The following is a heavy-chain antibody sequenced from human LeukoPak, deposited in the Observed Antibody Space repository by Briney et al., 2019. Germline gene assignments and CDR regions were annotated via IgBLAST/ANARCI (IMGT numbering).Heavy chain of an antibody. Sequence: AASVKASCKASGYTFTGYYMHWVRQAPGQGLEWMGWINPNSGGTNYAQKFQGRVTMTRDTSIRTAYMELSRLRSDDTAMYYCARFCSSTSCPFDYWGQGTLVTVSS. J-gene: IGHJ4*02. CDR1: GYTFTGYY. CDR3: ARFCSSTSCPFDY. CDR2: INPNSGGT. V-gene: IGHV1-2*02. D-gene: IGHD2-2*01.